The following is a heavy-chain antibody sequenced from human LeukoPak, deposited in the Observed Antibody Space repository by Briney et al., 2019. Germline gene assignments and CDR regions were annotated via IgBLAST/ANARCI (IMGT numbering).Heavy chain of an antibody. D-gene: IGHD3-22*01. Sequence: GASVTVSCKASGYNFSSYDINWVRQATGQGLEWMGWINPNSGNTGYAQKFQGRVTITRNTSISTAYMELSSLRSEDTAVYYCASSWTRSSGYPAVIDYWGQGTLVTVSS. J-gene: IGHJ4*02. CDR2: INPNSGNT. CDR1: GYNFSSYD. V-gene: IGHV1-8*01. CDR3: ASSWTRSSGYPAVIDY.